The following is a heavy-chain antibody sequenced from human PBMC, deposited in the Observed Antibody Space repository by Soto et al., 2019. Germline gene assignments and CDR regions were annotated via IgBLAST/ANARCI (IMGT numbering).Heavy chain of an antibody. CDR3: ARAGAVAGPYYYSGMDV. D-gene: IGHD6-19*01. CDR1: GGTFSSYA. J-gene: IGHJ6*02. CDR2: IIPIFGTA. Sequence: QVQLVQSGAEVKKPGSSVKVSCKASGGTFSSYAISWVRQAPGQGLEWMGGIIPIFGTANYAQKCQGRVTITADESTSTADMELSSLRSEDTAVYYCARAGAVAGPYYYSGMDVWGQGTTVTVSS. V-gene: IGHV1-69*01.